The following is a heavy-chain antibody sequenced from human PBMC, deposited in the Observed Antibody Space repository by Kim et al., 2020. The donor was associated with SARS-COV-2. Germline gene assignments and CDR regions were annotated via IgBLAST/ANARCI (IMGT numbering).Heavy chain of an antibody. CDR3: ARGGGLLWFGELLYPYYFDY. D-gene: IGHD3-10*01. V-gene: IGHV4-34*01. Sequence: SETLSLTCAVYGGSFSGYYWSWIRQPPGKGLEWIGEINHSGSTNYNPSLESRVTISVDTSKNQFSLKLSSVTAADTAVYYCARGGGLLWFGELLYPYYFDYWGQGTLVTVSS. J-gene: IGHJ4*02. CDR2: INHSGST. CDR1: GGSFSGYY.